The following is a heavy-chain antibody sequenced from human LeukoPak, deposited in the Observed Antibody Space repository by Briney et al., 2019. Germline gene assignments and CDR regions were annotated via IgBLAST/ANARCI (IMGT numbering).Heavy chain of an antibody. D-gene: IGHD1-26*01. CDR2: IYYSGST. CDR1: GGSISNSSYS. V-gene: IGHV4-39*01. J-gene: IGHJ4*02. Sequence: SETLSLTCSVSGGSISNSSYSWAWIRKPPGKGLEWLGSIYYSGSTFYNSSLKSRVTISVDTSKNQLSLKLSSVTAADTAVYYCARIRRYSGSPIDYWGQGTLVTVSS. CDR3: ARIRRYSGSPIDY.